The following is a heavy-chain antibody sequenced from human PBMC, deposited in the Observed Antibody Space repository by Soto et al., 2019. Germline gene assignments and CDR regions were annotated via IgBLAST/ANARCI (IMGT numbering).Heavy chain of an antibody. CDR1: GYTFTGYY. J-gene: IGHJ4*02. Sequence: ASVKVSCKASGYTFTGYYMHWVRQAPGQGLEWMGWINPNSGGTNYAQKFQGRVTMTRDTSISTAYMELSRLRSDDTAVYYCARDGAYCSSTSCYIETWGQGTLVIVSS. D-gene: IGHD2-2*02. V-gene: IGHV1-2*02. CDR3: ARDGAYCSSTSCYIET. CDR2: INPNSGGT.